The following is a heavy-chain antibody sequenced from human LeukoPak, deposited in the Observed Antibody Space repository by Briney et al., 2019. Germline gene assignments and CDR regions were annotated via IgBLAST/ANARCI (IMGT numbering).Heavy chain of an antibody. J-gene: IGHJ6*03. CDR2: ISSSSSYI. CDR3: ARAQVQNYYMDV. V-gene: IGHV3-21*01. Sequence: KPGGSLRLSCAASGFTFSSYSMNWVRQAPGKGLEWVSSISSSSSYIYYADSVKGRFTISRDNAKNSLYLQMNSLRAEGTAVYYCARAQVQNYYMDVWGKGTTVTVSS. CDR1: GFTFSSYS.